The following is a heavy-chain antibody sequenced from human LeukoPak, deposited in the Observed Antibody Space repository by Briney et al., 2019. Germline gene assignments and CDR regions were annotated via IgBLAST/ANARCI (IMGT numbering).Heavy chain of an antibody. V-gene: IGHV3-7*01. J-gene: IGHJ6*03. CDR1: GFTFSSYW. Sequence: GGSLRLSCAASGFTFSSYWMSWVRQAPGKGLEWVANIKQDGSGKYYVDSVKGRFTISRDNAKNSLYLQMNSLRAEDTAVYYCARARAPGWFGDSDYYYMDVWGEGTTVTVSS. CDR2: IKQDGSGK. CDR3: ARARAPGWFGDSDYYYMDV. D-gene: IGHD3-10*01.